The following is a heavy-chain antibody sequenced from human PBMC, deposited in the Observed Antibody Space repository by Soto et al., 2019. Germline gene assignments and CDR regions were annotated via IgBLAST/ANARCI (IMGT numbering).Heavy chain of an antibody. J-gene: IGHJ4*02. CDR3: ARTGGDCTQGVCYDY. D-gene: IGHD2-8*01. V-gene: IGHV1-18*01. Sequence: QVQLVQSEAEVREPGASVKVSCKASGYIFINYGISWMRQAPGQGLEWMGWISPYNSNTHYAQSLLGRVTVTRDTSTSTAYMGLRSLRSDDTAVYYCARTGGDCTQGVCYDYWGQGTLVTVSS. CDR1: GYIFINYG. CDR2: ISPYNSNT.